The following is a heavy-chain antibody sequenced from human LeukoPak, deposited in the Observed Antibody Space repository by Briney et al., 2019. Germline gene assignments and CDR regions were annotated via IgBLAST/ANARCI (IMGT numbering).Heavy chain of an antibody. CDR1: GGSISSYY. CDR3: AREDARIAAAGTRGTRYFDL. Sequence: SETLSLTCTVSGGSISSYYWSWIRQPPGKGPEWIGYIYYSGSTNYNPSLKSRVTISVDTSKNQFSLKLSSVTAADTAVYYCAREDARIAAAGTRGTRYFDLWGRGTLVTVSS. CDR2: IYYSGST. D-gene: IGHD6-13*01. V-gene: IGHV4-59*01. J-gene: IGHJ2*01.